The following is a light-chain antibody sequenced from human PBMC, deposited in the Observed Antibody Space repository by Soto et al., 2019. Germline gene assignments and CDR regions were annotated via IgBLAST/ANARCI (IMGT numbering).Light chain of an antibody. CDR3: NSYTSSSTYV. CDR2: EVS. V-gene: IGLV2-18*02. Sequence: QSVLTQPPSVSGSHVQSVTISCTGTSSDVGSYNRVSWYQQPPGTAPKLMIYEVSNRPSGVPDRFSGSKSGNTASLTISGLQAEDEADYYCNSYTSSSTYVFGTGTKVTVL. CDR1: SSDVGSYNR. J-gene: IGLJ1*01.